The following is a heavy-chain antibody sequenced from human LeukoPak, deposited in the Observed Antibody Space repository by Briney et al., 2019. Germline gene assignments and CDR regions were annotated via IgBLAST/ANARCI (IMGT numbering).Heavy chain of an antibody. J-gene: IGHJ5*02. D-gene: IGHD3-10*01. CDR1: GYSISSGYY. V-gene: IGHV4-38-2*02. CDR3: ARDTYGSGLFDP. Sequence: PSETLSLTCTVSGYSISSGYYWGWIRQPPGKGLEWIGSIYHSGSTYYNPSLKSRVTISVDTSKNQFSLKPSSVTAADTAVYYCARDTYGSGLFDPWGQGTLVTVSS. CDR2: IYHSGST.